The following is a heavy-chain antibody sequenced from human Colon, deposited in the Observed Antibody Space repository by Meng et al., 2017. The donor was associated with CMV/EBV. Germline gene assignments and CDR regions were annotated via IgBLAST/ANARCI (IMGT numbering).Heavy chain of an antibody. V-gene: IGHV3-11*01. CDR1: GFSFNDYS. Sequence: GESLKISCAASGFSFNDYSMSWIRQAPGKGLEWISYISSSGRTIYYADSVRGRFTISRDNARNSLFLPMNTLRADDTAVYYCVRAPAAATGWFDPWGQGTLVTVSS. D-gene: IGHD6-13*01. J-gene: IGHJ5*02. CDR3: VRAPAAATGWFDP. CDR2: ISSSGRTI.